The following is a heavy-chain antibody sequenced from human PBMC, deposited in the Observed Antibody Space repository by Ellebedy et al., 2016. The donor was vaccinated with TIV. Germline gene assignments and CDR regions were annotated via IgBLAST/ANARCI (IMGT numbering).Heavy chain of an antibody. D-gene: IGHD3-22*01. CDR1: GFTFSDHY. V-gene: IGHV3-71*01. J-gene: IGHJ4*02. CDR2: IRSNTYGGTT. Sequence: PGGSLRLSCAASGFTFSDHYMNWVRQAPGKGLEWVGFIRSNTYGGTTEYATSVKGRFTISRDDSKNTVYLQMNSLRAEDTAVYYCAKYYDSSVSYYFDYWGQGTLVTVSS. CDR3: AKYYDSSVSYYFDY.